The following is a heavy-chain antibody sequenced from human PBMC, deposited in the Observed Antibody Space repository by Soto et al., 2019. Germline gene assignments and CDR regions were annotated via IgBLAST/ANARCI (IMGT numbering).Heavy chain of an antibody. Sequence: GGSLRLSCAASGFTFSSHAMTWVRQALGKGLEWVSAIRGSGGSKYYADSVKGRFTISRDNPKNTLDLQMNGLRVEAPAVYYGARARTCYDVFCPPPSLPHYSYMAGWRRGSKGTV. J-gene: IGHJ6*03. CDR2: IRGSGGSK. D-gene: IGHD3-3*01. CDR1: GFTFSSHA. V-gene: IGHV3-23*01. CDR3: ARARTCYDVFCPPPSLPHYSYMAG.